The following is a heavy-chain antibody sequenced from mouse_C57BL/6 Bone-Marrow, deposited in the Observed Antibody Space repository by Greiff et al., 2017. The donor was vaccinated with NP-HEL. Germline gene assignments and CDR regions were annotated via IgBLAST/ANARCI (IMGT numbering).Heavy chain of an antibody. J-gene: IGHJ2*01. CDR3: ARYGLRLGPYYFDY. CDR2: IYPGGGYT. Sequence: VQLVESGAELVRPGTSVKMSCKASGYTFTNYWIGWAKQRPGHGLEWIGDIYPGGGYTNYNEKFKGKATLTADKSSSTAYMQFSSLTSEDSAIYYCARYGLRLGPYYFDYWGQGTTLTVSS. V-gene: IGHV1-63*01. CDR1: GYTFTNYW. D-gene: IGHD2-4*01.